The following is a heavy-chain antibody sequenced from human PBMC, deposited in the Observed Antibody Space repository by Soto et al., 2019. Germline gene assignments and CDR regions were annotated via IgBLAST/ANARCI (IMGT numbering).Heavy chain of an antibody. CDR3: ARQRSRHSYGDSFDI. Sequence: SETLSLTCTVSGGSISSYYWSWIRQPPGKGLEWIGYIYYSGSTNYNPSLKSRVTISVDTSKNQFSLKLSSVTAADTAVYYCARQRSRHSYGDSFDIWGQGTMVTVSS. D-gene: IGHD5-18*01. CDR2: IYYSGST. CDR1: GGSISSYY. J-gene: IGHJ3*02. V-gene: IGHV4-59*08.